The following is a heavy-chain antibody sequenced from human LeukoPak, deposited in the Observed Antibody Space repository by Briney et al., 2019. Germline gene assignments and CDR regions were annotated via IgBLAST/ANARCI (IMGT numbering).Heavy chain of an antibody. CDR2: ISSSSSYI. CDR3: ARRWRTARYGDYVDYFDY. D-gene: IGHD4-17*01. V-gene: IGHV3-21*01. J-gene: IGHJ4*02. CDR1: GFTFSSYS. Sequence: GGSLRLSCAASGFTFSSYSMNWVRQAPGKGLEWVSSISSSSSYIYHADSVKGRFTISRDNAKNSLYLQMNSLRAEDTAVYYCARRWRTARYGDYVDYFDYWGQGTLVTVSS.